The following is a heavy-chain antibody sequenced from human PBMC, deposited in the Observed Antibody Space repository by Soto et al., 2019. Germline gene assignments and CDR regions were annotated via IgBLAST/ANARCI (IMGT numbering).Heavy chain of an antibody. J-gene: IGHJ6*02. D-gene: IGHD2-21*01. CDR1: GYTFTSYD. CDR2: MNPNSGNT. V-gene: IGHV1-8*01. Sequence: ASVKVSCKASGYTFTSYDINWVRQATGQGLEWMGWMNPNSGNTGYAQKFQGRVTMTRSTSIRTAYMELSSLRSEDTAVYYCARSGTLGIDYYYYGMDVWGQGTTVTVSS. CDR3: ARSGTLGIDYYYYGMDV.